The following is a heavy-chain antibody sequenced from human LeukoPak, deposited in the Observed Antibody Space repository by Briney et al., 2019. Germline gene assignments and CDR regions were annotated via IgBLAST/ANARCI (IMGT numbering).Heavy chain of an antibody. Sequence: SKTLSLTCSVSSGSIGTYYWAWIRQTPGKGLEWIGYISYSGSTKYNPSLTRRITISLDTSKNQFSLELRSMTAADTAMYYCARQAGSFTTFDFWGQGTLVTVSS. CDR1: SGSIGTYY. CDR2: ISYSGST. D-gene: IGHD1-26*01. CDR3: ARQAGSFTTFDF. J-gene: IGHJ4*02. V-gene: IGHV4-59*08.